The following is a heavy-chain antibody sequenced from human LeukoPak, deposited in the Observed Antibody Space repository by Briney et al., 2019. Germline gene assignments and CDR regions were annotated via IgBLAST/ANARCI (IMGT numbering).Heavy chain of an antibody. J-gene: IGHJ3*02. CDR1: GFTVSSNY. D-gene: IGHD3-10*01. CDR2: IYSGGST. Sequence: GGSLRLSCAASGFTVSSNYMSWVRQAPGKGLEWVSVIYSGGSTYYADSVKGRFTISRDNSKNTLYLQMNSLRAEDTAVYYCARPYGSGSYYNEGAFDIWGQGTMVTVSS. CDR3: ARPYGSGSYYNEGAFDI. V-gene: IGHV3-66*01.